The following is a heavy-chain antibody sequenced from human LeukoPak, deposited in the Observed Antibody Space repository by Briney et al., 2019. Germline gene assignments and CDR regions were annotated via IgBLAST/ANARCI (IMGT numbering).Heavy chain of an antibody. D-gene: IGHD3-22*01. CDR2: INPSGGST. V-gene: IGHV1-46*01. CDR3: ARGGRPFTMIVVVIRTDPSGFDY. CDR1: GYTFTSYY. Sequence: ASVKVSCKASGYTFTSYYMHWVRQAPGQGLEWMGTINPSGGSTSYAQKFQGRVTMTRDTSTSTVYMELSSLRSEDTAVYYCARGGRPFTMIVVVIRTDPSGFDYWGQGTLVTVSS. J-gene: IGHJ4*02.